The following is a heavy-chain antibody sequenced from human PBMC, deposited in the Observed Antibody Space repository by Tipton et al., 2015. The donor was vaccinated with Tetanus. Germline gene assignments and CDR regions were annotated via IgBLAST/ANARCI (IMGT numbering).Heavy chain of an antibody. V-gene: IGHV3-23*01. J-gene: IGHJ4*02. Sequence: SLRLSCAASGFPFSNYVMSWVRQAPGRGLEWVSFINGDGGTTYYADSARVRFTISIDNSGATVYLQLNSLRVDDTAIYYCAKSRTVSGVLIIDYWGQGTLVTVSS. CDR1: GFPFSNYV. CDR3: AKSRTVSGVLIIDY. D-gene: IGHD6-19*01. CDR2: INGDGGTT.